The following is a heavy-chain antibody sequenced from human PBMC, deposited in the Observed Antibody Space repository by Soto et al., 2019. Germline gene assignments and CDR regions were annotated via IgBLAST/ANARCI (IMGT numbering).Heavy chain of an antibody. CDR3: ARGLSSTTVVLYGMDV. D-gene: IGHD1-1*01. Sequence: ASVKVSCKASGYTFTSYAMHWVRQAPGQRLEWMGWINAGNGNTKYSQKFQGRVTITRDTSASTAYMELSSLRSEDTAVYYCARGLSSTTVVLYGMDVWGQGTTVTVSS. V-gene: IGHV1-3*01. CDR1: GYTFTSYA. CDR2: INAGNGNT. J-gene: IGHJ6*02.